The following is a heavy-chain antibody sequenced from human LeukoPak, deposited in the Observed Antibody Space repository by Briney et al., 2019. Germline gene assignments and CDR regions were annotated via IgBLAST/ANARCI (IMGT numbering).Heavy chain of an antibody. CDR3: ARGPGYCSGGSCYEGGY. J-gene: IGHJ4*02. V-gene: IGHV4-34*01. CDR1: GGSFSGYY. CDR2: INHSGST. D-gene: IGHD2-15*01. Sequence: PSETLSLTCAVYGGSFSGYYWSWIRQPPGKGLEWIGKINHSGSTNYNPSLKSRVTISVDTSKNQFSLKLSSVTAADTAVYYCARGPGYCSGGSCYEGGYWGQGTLVTVSS.